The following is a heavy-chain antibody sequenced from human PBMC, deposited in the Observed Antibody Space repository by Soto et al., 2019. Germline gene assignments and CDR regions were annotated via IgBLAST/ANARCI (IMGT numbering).Heavy chain of an antibody. Sequence: EVQLLESGGGLVQPGGSLRLSCAASGFTFSSYAMSWVRQAPGKGLEWVSVISGSGDSTYYADSVRGRFTISRDNSKNTLYLQMNCLRAEDTAVYYCAKDRDGAAAGPTKFYGMDVWGQGTKVTVSS. D-gene: IGHD6-13*01. J-gene: IGHJ6*02. CDR3: AKDRDGAAAGPTKFYGMDV. CDR1: GFTFSSYA. V-gene: IGHV3-23*01. CDR2: ISGSGDST.